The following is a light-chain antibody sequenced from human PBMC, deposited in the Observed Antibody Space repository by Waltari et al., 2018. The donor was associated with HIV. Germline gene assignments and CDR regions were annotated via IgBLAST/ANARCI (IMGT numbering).Light chain of an antibody. CDR2: GNS. J-gene: IGLJ3*02. Sequence: APGQRVPISCTGSSSNIGAGYDVHWYQQLPGTAPKLLIYGNSNRPSGVPDRFSGSKSGTSASLAITGLQAEDEADYYCQSYDSSLSGSGVFGGGTKLTVL. CDR3: QSYDSSLSGSGV. CDR1: SSNIGAGYD. V-gene: IGLV1-40*01.